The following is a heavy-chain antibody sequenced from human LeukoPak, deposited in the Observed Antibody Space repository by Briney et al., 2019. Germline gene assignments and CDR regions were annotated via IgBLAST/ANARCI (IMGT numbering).Heavy chain of an antibody. CDR3: ARALCSSTSCYVNAFDI. CDR1: GGSISSSSYY. D-gene: IGHD2-2*01. Sequence: SETLSLTCTVSGGSISSSSYYWGWIRQPPGKGLEWIGSIYYSGSTYYNPSLKSRVTISVDTSKNQFSLKLGSVTAADTAVYYCARALCSSTSCYVNAFDIWGQGTMVTVSS. CDR2: IYYSGST. J-gene: IGHJ3*02. V-gene: IGHV4-39*07.